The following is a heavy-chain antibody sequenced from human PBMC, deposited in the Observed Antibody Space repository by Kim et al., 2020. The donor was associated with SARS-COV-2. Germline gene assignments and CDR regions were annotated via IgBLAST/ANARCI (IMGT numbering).Heavy chain of an antibody. D-gene: IGHD3-10*01. Sequence: ASVKVSCKASGYTFTGYYMHWVRQAPGQGLEWMGWINPNSGGTNYAQKFQGWVTMTRDTSISTAYMELSRLRSDDTAVYYCARELLVRANYYYGMDVWGQGTTVTVSS. CDR2: INPNSGGT. J-gene: IGHJ6*02. CDR1: GYTFTGYY. CDR3: ARELLVRANYYYGMDV. V-gene: IGHV1-2*04.